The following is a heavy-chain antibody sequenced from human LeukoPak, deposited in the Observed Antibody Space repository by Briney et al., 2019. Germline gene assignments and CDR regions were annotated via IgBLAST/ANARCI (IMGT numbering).Heavy chain of an antibody. CDR3: ARDNDPQSIAARPGWFDP. V-gene: IGHV1-2*02. J-gene: IGHJ5*02. CDR2: INPNSGGT. D-gene: IGHD6-6*01. CDR1: GYTFTGYY. Sequence: ASVKVSCKASGYTFTGYYMHWVRQAPGQGLEWMGWINPNSGGTNYAQKLQGRVTMTTDTSTSTAYMELRSLRSDDTAVYYCARDNDPQSIAARPGWFDPWGQGTLVTVSS.